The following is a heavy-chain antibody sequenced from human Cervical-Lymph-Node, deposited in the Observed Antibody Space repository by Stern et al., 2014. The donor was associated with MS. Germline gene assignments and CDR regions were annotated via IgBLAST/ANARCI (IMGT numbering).Heavy chain of an antibody. Sequence: VQLVQSGADVKKPGASLKVSCKASGYTFTDYYMQWVRQAPGQGLEWMGWIHPNSGDTNYARKFQGRVTLTRDTSISTAYLELSRLTYDDTAVYYCARGLATAVIVDYWGQGTLVTVS. CDR1: GYTFTDYY. CDR3: ARGLATAVIVDY. CDR2: IHPNSGDT. J-gene: IGHJ4*02. D-gene: IGHD2-21*01. V-gene: IGHV1-2*02.